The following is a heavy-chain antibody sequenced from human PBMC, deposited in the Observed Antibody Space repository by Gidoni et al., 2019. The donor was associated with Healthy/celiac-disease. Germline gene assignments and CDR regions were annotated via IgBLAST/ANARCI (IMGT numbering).Heavy chain of an antibody. CDR2: IYSSGST. CDR1: GGSISSSRYY. J-gene: IGHJ4*02. V-gene: IGHV4-39*01. D-gene: IGHD3-10*01. Sequence: QLQLQASGPGLVKPSEPLSLTCTVSGGSISSSRYYWGWIRQPPGKGLEWIGSIYSSGSTYYNPSLKSRVTISVDTSKNQFSLKLSSVTAADTAVYYCARLTVAYGSGSYFPHHFDYWGQGTLVTVSS. CDR3: ARLTVAYGSGSYFPHHFDY.